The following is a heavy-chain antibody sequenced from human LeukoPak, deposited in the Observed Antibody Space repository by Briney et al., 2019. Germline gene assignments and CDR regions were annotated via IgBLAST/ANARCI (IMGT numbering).Heavy chain of an antibody. Sequence: PGGSLRLSCAASGFSFDDYTMHWVRQAPGKGLEWVSLISWDGSITDYAGSVKGRFTISRGNSKDSLYLQMNSLRTEDTALYYCGKDIGISSSRTSDYWGQGTLVTVSS. D-gene: IGHD6-6*01. V-gene: IGHV3-43*01. CDR2: ISWDGSIT. J-gene: IGHJ4*02. CDR3: GKDIGISSSRTSDY. CDR1: GFSFDDYT.